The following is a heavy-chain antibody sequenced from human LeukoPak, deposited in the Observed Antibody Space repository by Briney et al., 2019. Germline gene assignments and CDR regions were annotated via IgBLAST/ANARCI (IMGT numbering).Heavy chain of an antibody. CDR2: IYYSGST. CDR3: ASHVSYAFDI. Sequence: SETLSLTCTVSGGSISNYYWSWIRQPPGKELEWIGYIYYSGSTNYNPSLKSRVTISVDTSKNQFSLKLSSVTAADTAVYYCASHVSYAFDIWGQGTMLTVSS. V-gene: IGHV4-59*01. J-gene: IGHJ3*02. CDR1: GGSISNYY.